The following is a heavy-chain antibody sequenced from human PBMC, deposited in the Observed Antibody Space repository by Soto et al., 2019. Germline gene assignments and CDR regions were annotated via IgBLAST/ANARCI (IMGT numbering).Heavy chain of an antibody. J-gene: IGHJ4*02. D-gene: IGHD2-2*01. V-gene: IGHV5-10-1*01. CDR3: TRRASSSFYHFDF. CDR2: IDPSDSYV. CDR1: GYSFTSYW. Sequence: GESLKISCHASGYSFTSYWITWVRQMPGKGLEWMATIDPSDSYVDYSPSFRGHVTFSVDRSITTVYLQWNSLKASDSAMYFCTRRASSSFYHFDFWGQGALVTVSS.